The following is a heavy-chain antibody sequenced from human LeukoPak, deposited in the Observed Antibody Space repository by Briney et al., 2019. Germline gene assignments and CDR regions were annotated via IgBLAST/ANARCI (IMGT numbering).Heavy chain of an antibody. CDR2: INGDGSST. CDR1: GFTFSSYW. CDR3: ARGNIAAAGIHY. V-gene: IGHV3-74*01. Sequence: PGGSLRLSCAASGFTFSSYWMHWVRQAPGKGLVWVSRINGDGSSTTYVDSVMGRFTISRDNAKNTLYLQMNSVRDEDTAVYYCARGNIAAAGIHYWGQGTLVIVSS. J-gene: IGHJ4*02. D-gene: IGHD6-13*01.